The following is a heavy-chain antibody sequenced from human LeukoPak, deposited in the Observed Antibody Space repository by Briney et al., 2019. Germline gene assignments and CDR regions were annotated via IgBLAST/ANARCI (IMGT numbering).Heavy chain of an antibody. CDR2: IYNSGST. Sequence: PSETLSLTCTVSGDSFSYFYWSWIRQPPGKGLEWIGYIYNSGSTNYNPSLKSRVTISLDTSKNQFSLKLSSVTAAETAVYYCARDQYYYDSSAYLFDYWGQGTLVTVFS. CDR3: ARDQYYYDSSAYLFDY. CDR1: GDSFSYFY. V-gene: IGHV4-59*12. J-gene: IGHJ4*02. D-gene: IGHD3-22*01.